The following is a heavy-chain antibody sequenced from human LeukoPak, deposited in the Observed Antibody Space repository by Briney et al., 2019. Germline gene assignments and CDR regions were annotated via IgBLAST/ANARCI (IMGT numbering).Heavy chain of an antibody. J-gene: IGHJ4*02. D-gene: IGHD3-22*01. V-gene: IGHV4-34*01. CDR1: GGSFSGYY. CDR2: INHSGST. Sequence: PSETLSLTCAVYGGSFSGYYWSWLRQPPGKGLEWIGEINHSGSTNYNPSVKSRVTISVDTSKNQFSLKLSSVTAADTAVYYCARTGYYDSSGLPKYWGQGTLVTVSS. CDR3: ARTGYYDSSGLPKY.